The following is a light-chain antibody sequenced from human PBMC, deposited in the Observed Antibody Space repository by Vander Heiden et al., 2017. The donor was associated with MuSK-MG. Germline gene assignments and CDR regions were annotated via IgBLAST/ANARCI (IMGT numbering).Light chain of an antibody. V-gene: IGLV2-11*01. CDR2: DVT. J-gene: IGLJ2*01. CDR3: CSYAGSYTLL. Sequence: QSALTQPRSVSGSPGQSVTISCTGTSSDVGGYNYVSWYQEHPGKSPNLMIYDVTTRPSGVPDRFSGSKSGNTASLTISGLQAEDEADYYCCSYAGSYTLLFGGGTKLTVL. CDR1: SSDVGGYNY.